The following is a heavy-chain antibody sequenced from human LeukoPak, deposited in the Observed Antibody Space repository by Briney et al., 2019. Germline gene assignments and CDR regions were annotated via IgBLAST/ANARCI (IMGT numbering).Heavy chain of an antibody. CDR3: AKDRETALDTSRAPYAMDV. V-gene: IGHV3-23*01. D-gene: IGHD5-18*01. CDR2: ISGGGGTT. CDR1: GFTFSNYA. Sequence: GGSLRLSCAVSGFTFSNYAMHWVRQAPGKGLEWVSPISGGGGTTFYTNSVKGRFTISRDTSKNTLYLQMNSLRAEDTAVYYCAKDRETALDTSRAPYAMDVWGQGTTVTVSS. J-gene: IGHJ6*02.